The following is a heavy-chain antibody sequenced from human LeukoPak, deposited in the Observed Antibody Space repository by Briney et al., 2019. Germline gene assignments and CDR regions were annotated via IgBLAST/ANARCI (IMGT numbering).Heavy chain of an antibody. V-gene: IGHV3-30*15. CDR1: GFIFSSYT. D-gene: IGHD3-22*01. Sequence: GGSLRLSCAASGFIFSSYTMHWVRQAPGKGLQWVAVISSDGSGKYYADSVTGRFTLSRDNSRNTLFLQMSSLRTDDTAVYYCAREVFPLSVVVVPDAFDIWGQGTMVTVSS. J-gene: IGHJ3*02. CDR2: ISSDGSGK. CDR3: AREVFPLSVVVVPDAFDI.